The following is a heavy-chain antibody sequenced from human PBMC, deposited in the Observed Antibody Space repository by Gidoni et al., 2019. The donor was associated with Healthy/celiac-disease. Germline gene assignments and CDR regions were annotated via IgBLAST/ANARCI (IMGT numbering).Heavy chain of an antibody. V-gene: IGHV3-30-3*01. CDR2: ISYDGSNK. D-gene: IGHD2-15*01. CDR1: GFTFSSYA. J-gene: IGHJ6*04. Sequence: QVQLVESGGGVVQPGRSLRLSCAASGFTFSSYAMHWVRQAPGKGLEWGAVISYDGSNKYYADSVKGRFTISRDNSKNTLYLQMNSLRAEDTAVYYCARYDRSGVVAATGYYGMDVWGKGTTVTVSS. CDR3: ARYDRSGVVAATGYYGMDV.